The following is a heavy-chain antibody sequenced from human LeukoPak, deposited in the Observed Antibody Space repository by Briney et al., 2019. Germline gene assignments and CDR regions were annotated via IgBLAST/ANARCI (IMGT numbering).Heavy chain of an antibody. CDR1: GYTFTSYG. V-gene: IGHV1-18*01. D-gene: IGHD6-19*01. CDR3: ARDAPYSSGWYQADY. CDR2: ISAYNGNT. J-gene: IGHJ4*02. Sequence: ASVKVSCKSSGYTFTSYGISWVRQAPGQGLEWMGWISAYNGNTNYAQKLQGRVTMTTDTSTSTAYMELRSLRSDDTAVYYCARDAPYSSGWYQADYWGQGTLVTVSS.